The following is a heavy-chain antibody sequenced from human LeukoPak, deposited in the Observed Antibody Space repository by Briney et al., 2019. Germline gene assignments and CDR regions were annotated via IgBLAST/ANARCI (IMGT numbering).Heavy chain of an antibody. D-gene: IGHD2-8*01. Sequence: ASVKVSCKASGYTFTSYSISWVRQAPGQGLEWMGWISAYNGNTNYAQKFQGRVTITADKSTSTAYMELSSLRSEDTAVYYCARSSSKSLIVLMVYAIHPYYYYMDVWGKGTTVTVSS. CDR2: ISAYNGNT. CDR3: ARSSSKSLIVLMVYAIHPYYYYMDV. J-gene: IGHJ6*03. V-gene: IGHV1-18*01. CDR1: GYTFTSYS.